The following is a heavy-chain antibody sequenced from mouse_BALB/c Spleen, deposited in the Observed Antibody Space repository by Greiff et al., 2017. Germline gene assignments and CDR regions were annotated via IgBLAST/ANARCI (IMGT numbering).Heavy chain of an antibody. Sequence: VQLQQPGAELVKPGASVKLSCKASGYTFTSYWMHWVKQRPGQGLEWIGEINPSNGRTNYNEKFKSKATLTVDKSSSTAYMQLSSLTSEDFAVYYCARSGNYVSYAMDYWGQGTSVTVSS. D-gene: IGHD2-1*01. J-gene: IGHJ4*01. CDR2: INPSNGRT. V-gene: IGHV1S81*02. CDR1: GYTFTSYW. CDR3: ARSGNYVSYAMDY.